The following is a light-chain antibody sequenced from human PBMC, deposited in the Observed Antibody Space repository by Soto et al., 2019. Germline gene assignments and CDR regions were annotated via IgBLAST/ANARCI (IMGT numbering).Light chain of an antibody. Sequence: QSVLTQPPSAAGSPGESVTLSCTVTQDHIGVYDFVSCYQHHPGKAPRLIIYEVVQRPSGVPDRFSGSKSGNTASLTVSGLQAADEADYFCKSYAGSNTYVFGSGTKV. V-gene: IGLV2-8*01. CDR1: QDHIGVYDF. J-gene: IGLJ1*01. CDR2: EVV. CDR3: KSYAGSNTYV.